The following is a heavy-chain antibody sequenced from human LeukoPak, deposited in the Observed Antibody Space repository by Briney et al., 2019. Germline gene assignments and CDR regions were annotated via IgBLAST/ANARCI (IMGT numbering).Heavy chain of an antibody. CDR2: ISGSGGST. V-gene: IGHV3-23*01. CDR3: AKSRRADWGSSFDY. CDR1: GFTFGNYA. J-gene: IGHJ4*02. D-gene: IGHD3-16*01. Sequence: GGSLRLSCAASGFTFGNYAMSWVRQAPGKGLEWVSAISGSGGSTYYADSVKGRFTISRDNSKNTLYLQMNSLRAEDTAVYYCAKSRRADWGSSFDYWGQGTLVTVSS.